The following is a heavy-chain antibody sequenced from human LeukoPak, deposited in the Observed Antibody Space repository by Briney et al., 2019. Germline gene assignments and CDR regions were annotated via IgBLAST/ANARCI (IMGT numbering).Heavy chain of an antibody. CDR2: INHSGST. J-gene: IGHJ4*02. V-gene: IGHV4-34*01. D-gene: IGHD3-10*01. CDR3: ARAHYYGSGSYYRLDY. CDR1: GGSFSGYY. Sequence: SETLSLTCAVYGGSFSGYYWSWIRQPPGKGLEWIGEINHSGSTNYNPSLKGRVTISVDTSKNQFPLKLSSVTAADTAVYYCARAHYYGSGSYYRLDYWGQGTLVTVSS.